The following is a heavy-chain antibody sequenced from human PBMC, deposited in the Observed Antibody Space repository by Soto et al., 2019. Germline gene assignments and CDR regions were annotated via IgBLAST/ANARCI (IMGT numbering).Heavy chain of an antibody. CDR2: IYNSGST. CDR1: GDSVNSGNYS. D-gene: IGHD3-10*01. CDR3: ARDANGSGNYYYYYGLDV. V-gene: IGHV4-61*01. Sequence: QVQLQESGPGLVGPSETLSLTCTVSGDSVNSGNYSWSWIRQPPGKGLEWLGDIYNSGSTNYNPSLKSRVTISVDTSKNQFSLRLTSVGAADTAVYYCARDANGSGNYYYYYGLDVWGQGTTVTVSS. J-gene: IGHJ6*02.